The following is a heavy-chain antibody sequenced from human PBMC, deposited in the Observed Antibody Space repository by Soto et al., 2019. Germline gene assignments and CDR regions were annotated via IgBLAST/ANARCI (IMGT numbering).Heavy chain of an antibody. CDR1: GFTFSNYA. V-gene: IGHV3-30*09. Sequence: QVKLVESGGGVVQPGGSLRLSCAASGFTFSNYAIHWVRQAPGKGLEWLAVISDDGTNKYYPDSVKGRFAISRDNSRNTLYLQMNSLRAEDTAIYYCAREMGRFSGGNNWFDPWGQRTLVTVSS. CDR3: AREMGRFSGGNNWFDP. CDR2: ISDDGTNK. D-gene: IGHD6-25*01. J-gene: IGHJ5*02.